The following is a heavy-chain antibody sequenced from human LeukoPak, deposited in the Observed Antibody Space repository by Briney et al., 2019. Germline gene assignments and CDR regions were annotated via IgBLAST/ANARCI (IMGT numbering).Heavy chain of an antibody. Sequence: GGSLRLSCAASGFTLRSYWMSWVRQAPGKGLEWVANISQGGSESYYVDSVKGRFTISRDNAKNSLYLHMSSLRADDTAVDYCARDYGDETWGQGNPVTVSS. CDR2: ISQGGSES. CDR3: ARDYGDET. J-gene: IGHJ5*02. CDR1: GFTLRSYW. V-gene: IGHV3-7*01. D-gene: IGHD4-17*01.